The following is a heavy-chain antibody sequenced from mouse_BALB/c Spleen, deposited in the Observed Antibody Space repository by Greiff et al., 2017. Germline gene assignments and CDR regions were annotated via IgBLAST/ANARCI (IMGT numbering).Heavy chain of an antibody. J-gene: IGHJ4*01. CDR1: GYSFTDYN. V-gene: IGHV1S135*01. CDR2: IDPYDSET. CDR3: ARSGSSSFYAMDY. Sequence: VQLQQSGPELVKPGASVKVSCKASGYSFTDYNMYWVKQSHGKSLEWIGRIDPYDSETHYNQKFKDKAILTVDKSSSTAYMQLSSLTSEDSAVYYCARSGSSSFYAMDYWGQGTSVTVSS. D-gene: IGHD1-1*01.